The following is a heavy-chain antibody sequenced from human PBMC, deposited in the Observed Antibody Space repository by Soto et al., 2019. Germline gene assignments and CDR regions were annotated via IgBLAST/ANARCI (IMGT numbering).Heavy chain of an antibody. V-gene: IGHV3-23*01. CDR1: GFTFSSYA. J-gene: IGHJ3*02. CDR2: ISGSGGST. D-gene: IGHD3-16*01. Sequence: GSLRLCCAASGFTFSSYAMSWVRQAPGKGLEWVSAISGSGGSTYYADSVKGRFTISRDNSKNTLYLQMNSLRAEDTAVYYCAKDLEVRRWGDTISEGAFDIWGQGTLVTVSS. CDR3: AKDLEVRRWGDTISEGAFDI.